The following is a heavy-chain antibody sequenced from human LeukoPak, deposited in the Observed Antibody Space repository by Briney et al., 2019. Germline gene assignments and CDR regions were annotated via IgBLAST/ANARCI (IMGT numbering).Heavy chain of an antibody. J-gene: IGHJ6*02. CDR1: GFTFSSCA. CDR2: ISGSGGST. V-gene: IGHV3-23*01. D-gene: IGHD5-24*01. CDR3: AKSMTTIHYYYYGMDV. Sequence: GGSLRLSCAASGFTFSSCAMSWVRQAPGKGLEWVSAISGSGGSTYYADSVKGRFTISRDNSKNTLYLQMNSLRAEDTAVYYCAKSMTTIHYYYYGMDVWGQGTTVTVSS.